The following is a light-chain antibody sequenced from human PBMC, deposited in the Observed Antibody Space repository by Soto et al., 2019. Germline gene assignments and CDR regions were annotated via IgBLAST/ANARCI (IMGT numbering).Light chain of an antibody. V-gene: IGKV3-20*01. CDR1: QSVSSNY. Sequence: EIVLTQSPGTLSLSPGERATLSCRASQSVSSNYLAWYQQKPGQAPRLLIYGASNRATGIPARFSGSGSGTDFTLTISSLEPEDSAVYFCQQYTGPPTTFGQGTRLEI. CDR2: GAS. CDR3: QQYTGPPTT. J-gene: IGKJ5*01.